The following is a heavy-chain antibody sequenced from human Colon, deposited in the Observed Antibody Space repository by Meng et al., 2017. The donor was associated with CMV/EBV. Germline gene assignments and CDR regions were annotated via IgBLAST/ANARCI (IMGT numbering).Heavy chain of an antibody. CDR1: GGTFSSYA. CDR2: IIPIFGTA. J-gene: IGHJ3*02. Sequence: SVQVSCKASGGTFSSYAISWVRQAPGQGLEWMGGIIPIFGTANYAQKFQGRVTITTDESTSTAYMELSSLRSEDTAVYYCARARYDSSGYYYAFDIWGQGTMVTVSS. CDR3: ARARYDSSGYYYAFDI. V-gene: IGHV1-69*05. D-gene: IGHD3-22*01.